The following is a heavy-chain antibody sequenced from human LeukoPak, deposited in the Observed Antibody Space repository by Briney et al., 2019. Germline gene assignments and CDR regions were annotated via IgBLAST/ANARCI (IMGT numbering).Heavy chain of an antibody. D-gene: IGHD6-19*01. CDR2: INSDGGST. CDR3: ARERTAVAGRD. J-gene: IGHJ4*02. V-gene: IGHV3-74*01. CDR1: GFTFSSYW. Sequence: GGSLRLSCAASGFTFSSYWMHWVRQAPGKGLVWVSRINSDGGSTSYADSVKGRFTISRDNAKNTLYLQMNSPRAEDTAVYYCARERTAVAGRDWGQGTLVTVSS.